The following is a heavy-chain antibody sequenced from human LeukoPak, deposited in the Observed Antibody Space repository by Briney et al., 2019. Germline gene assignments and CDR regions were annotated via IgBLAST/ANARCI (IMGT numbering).Heavy chain of an antibody. D-gene: IGHD6-13*01. CDR1: GFTFSSYA. CDR3: AKDPKYSNNWYYFDY. CDR2: ISGSGGST. V-gene: IGHV3-23*01. J-gene: IGHJ4*02. Sequence: PGGSQRLSCAASGFTFSSYAMSWVRQAPGKGLEWVSVISGSGGSTYYADSVKGRFTISRDNSKNTLYLQMNSLRAEDTAVYYCAKDPKYSNNWYYFDYWGQGTLVTVSS.